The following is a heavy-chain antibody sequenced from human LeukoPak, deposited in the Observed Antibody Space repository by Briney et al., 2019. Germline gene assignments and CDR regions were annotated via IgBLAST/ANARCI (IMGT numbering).Heavy chain of an antibody. CDR1: GGSISSYY. V-gene: IGHV4-59*08. D-gene: IGHD6-19*01. CDR3: ARHTGVAGYYYYGMDV. CDR2: IYYSGST. J-gene: IGHJ6*02. Sequence: SETLSLTCTVSGGSISSYYWSWIRQPPGKGLEWIGYIYYSGSTNYNPSLKSRVTISVDTSKNRFSQKLSSVTAADTAVYYCARHTGVAGYYYYGMDVWGQGTTVAVSS.